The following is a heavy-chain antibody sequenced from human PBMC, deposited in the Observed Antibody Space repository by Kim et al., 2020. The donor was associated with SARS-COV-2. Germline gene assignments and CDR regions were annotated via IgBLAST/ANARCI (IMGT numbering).Heavy chain of an antibody. Sequence: GGSLRLSCAASGFTFSSYGMHWVRQAPGKGLEWVAVTWYDGSNKYYADSVKGRFTISRDNSKNTLYLQMNSLRAEDTAVYYCAKDPTPYCSGGSCYSPWFDPWGQGTLVTVSS. V-gene: IGHV3-33*06. D-gene: IGHD2-15*01. CDR1: GFTFSSYG. CDR3: AKDPTPYCSGGSCYSPWFDP. CDR2: TWYDGSNK. J-gene: IGHJ5*02.